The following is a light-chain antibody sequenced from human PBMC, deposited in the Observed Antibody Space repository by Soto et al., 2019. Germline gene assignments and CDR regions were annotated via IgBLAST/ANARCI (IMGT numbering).Light chain of an antibody. V-gene: IGKV4-1*01. CDR3: QQYYVTPQT. J-gene: IGKJ1*01. Sequence: DIVMTQSPDSLAVSLGERATINCKSSQSVLYSSNNKNYLAWYPQKPGEPPKLLIYRASTRESGVPDRFSGSGSGTDFTLPISSLQAEDVAVYYCQQYYVTPQTFGQGTKVEIK. CDR1: QSVLYSSNNKNY. CDR2: RAS.